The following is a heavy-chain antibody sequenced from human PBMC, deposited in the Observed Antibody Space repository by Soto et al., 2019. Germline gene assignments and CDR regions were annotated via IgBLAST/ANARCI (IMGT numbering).Heavy chain of an antibody. CDR3: AKNLIAVAAINWFDP. V-gene: IGHV3-30*18. Sequence: QVQLVESGGGVVQPGRSLRLSCAASGFTFSSYGMHWVRQAPGKGLEWVAVISYDGSNKYYADSVKGRFTISRDNSKNTLYLQMNSLRAEDTAVYYCAKNLIAVAAINWFDPWGQGTLVTVSS. J-gene: IGHJ5*02. CDR1: GFTFSSYG. CDR2: ISYDGSNK. D-gene: IGHD6-19*01.